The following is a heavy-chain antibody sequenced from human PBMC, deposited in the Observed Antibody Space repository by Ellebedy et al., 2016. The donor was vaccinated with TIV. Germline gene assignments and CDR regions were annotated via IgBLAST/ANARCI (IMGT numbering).Heavy chain of an antibody. J-gene: IGHJ6*02. CDR2: INHSGST. V-gene: IGHV4-34*01. CDR3: AAQYYYGSGSYYNPRYYYGMDV. CDR1: GGSFSGYY. Sequence: ESLKISCAVYGGSFSGYYWSWIRQPPGKGLEWIGEINHSGSTNYNPSLKSLVTISVDTSKNQFSLKLSSVTAADTAVYYCAAQYYYGSGSYYNPRYYYGMDVWGQGTTVTVSS. D-gene: IGHD3-10*01.